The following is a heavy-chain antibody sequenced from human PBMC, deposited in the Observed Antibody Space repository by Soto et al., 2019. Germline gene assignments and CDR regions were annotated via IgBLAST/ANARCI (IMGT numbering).Heavy chain of an antibody. CDR3: VKDSGIQLWQLFDP. CDR1: GFTFSSYA. D-gene: IGHD5-18*01. CDR2: ISSNGGST. Sequence: PGGSLRLSCSASGFTFSSYAMHWVRQAPGKGLECVSAISSNGGSTYYADSVKGRFTISRDNSKNTLYLQMSSLRAEDTAVYYCVKDSGIQLWQLFDPWGQGTLVTVSS. J-gene: IGHJ5*02. V-gene: IGHV3-64D*06.